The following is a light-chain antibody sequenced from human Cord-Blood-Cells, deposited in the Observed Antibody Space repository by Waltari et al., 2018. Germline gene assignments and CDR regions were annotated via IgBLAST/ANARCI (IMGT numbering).Light chain of an antibody. CDR1: QRVSSSY. CDR2: GAS. J-gene: IGKJ2*01. V-gene: IGKV3-20*01. Sequence: IVLTQSPGTLSLSPAERATLSCRASQRVSSSYLAWYQQKPGHAPRLLIYGASSRATGIPDRFSGSGSGTDFTLTISRLEPEDFAVYYCQQYGSSPPYTFGQGTKLEIK. CDR3: QQYGSSPPYT.